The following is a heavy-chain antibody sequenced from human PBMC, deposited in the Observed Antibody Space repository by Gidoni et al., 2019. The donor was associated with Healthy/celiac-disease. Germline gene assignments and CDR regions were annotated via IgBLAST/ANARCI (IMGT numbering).Heavy chain of an antibody. CDR2: ISYDGSNK. CDR1: GFTFSSYA. Sequence: QVQLVESGGGVVQPGRSLRLSCAASGFTFSSYAMHWVRQAPGKGLEWVAVISYDGSNKYYADSVKGRFTISRDNSKNTLYLQMNSLRAEDTAVYYCARADYGDYVTFDYWGQGTLVTVSS. V-gene: IGHV3-30-3*01. CDR3: ARADYGDYVTFDY. J-gene: IGHJ4*02. D-gene: IGHD4-17*01.